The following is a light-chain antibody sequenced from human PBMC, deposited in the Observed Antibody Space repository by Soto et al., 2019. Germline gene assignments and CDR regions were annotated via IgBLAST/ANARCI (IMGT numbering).Light chain of an antibody. J-gene: IGLJ1*01. Sequence: LTQPASVSGSPGQSITISCTLTSIDFGGYNYVSWYQQHPGKAPKLMIYEVSNRPSRVSNRFSGSKSGNTASLTISGLQAEDEADYYCSSYTRSSTSYVFGTGTKVTVL. CDR3: SSYTRSSTSYV. CDR2: EVS. V-gene: IGLV2-14*01. CDR1: SIDFGGYNY.